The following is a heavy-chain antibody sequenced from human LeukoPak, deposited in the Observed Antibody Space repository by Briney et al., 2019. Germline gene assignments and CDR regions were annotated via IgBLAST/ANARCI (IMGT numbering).Heavy chain of an antibody. V-gene: IGHV3-21*01. Sequence: PGGSLRLSCAASGFTFSSYSMNWVRQAPGKGLEWVSSISSSSSYIYYADSVKGRFTISRDNAKNSLYLQMNSLRAEDTAVYYCARVGNYDFWGGYSSVAYWGQGTLVTVSS. CDR1: GFTFSSYS. J-gene: IGHJ4*02. CDR3: ARVGNYDFWGGYSSVAY. D-gene: IGHD3-3*01. CDR2: ISSSSSYI.